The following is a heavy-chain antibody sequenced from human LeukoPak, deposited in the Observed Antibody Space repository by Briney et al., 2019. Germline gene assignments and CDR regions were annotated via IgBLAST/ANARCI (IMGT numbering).Heavy chain of an antibody. V-gene: IGHV3-30*02. CDR2: IRYDGSNK. J-gene: IGHJ3*02. Sequence: GGSLRLSCAASGFTFSSYGMHWVRQAPGKGLEWVAFIRYDGSNKYYADSVKGRFTISRDNSKNTLYLQMNSLRAEDTAVYYCARDRQPIREDAFDIWGQGTMVTVSS. CDR1: GFTFSSYG. D-gene: IGHD3-3*02. CDR3: ARDRQPIREDAFDI.